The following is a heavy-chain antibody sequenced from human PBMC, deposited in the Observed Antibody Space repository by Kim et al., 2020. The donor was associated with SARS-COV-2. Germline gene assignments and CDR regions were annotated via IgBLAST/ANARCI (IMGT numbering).Heavy chain of an antibody. D-gene: IGHD3-10*02. CDR2: ITPILGIA. CDR1: GGTFSSYT. J-gene: IGHJ4*02. Sequence: SVKVSCKASGGTFSSYTISWVRQAPGQGLEWMGRITPILGIANYAQKFQGRVTITADKSTSTAYMELSSLRSEDTAVYYCAIYVRYYFDYWGQGTLVTVSS. V-gene: IGHV1-69*02. CDR3: AIYVRYYFDY.